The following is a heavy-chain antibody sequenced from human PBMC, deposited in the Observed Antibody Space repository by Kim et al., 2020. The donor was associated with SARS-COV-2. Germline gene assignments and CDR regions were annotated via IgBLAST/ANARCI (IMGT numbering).Heavy chain of an antibody. V-gene: IGHV3-9*01. CDR1: GFTFDDYA. Sequence: GGSLRLSCAASGFTFDDYAMHWVRQAPGKGLEWVSGISWNSGSIGYADSVKGRFTISRDNAKNSLYLQMNSLRAEDTALYYCAKEEGQLVRGSAFDIWGQGTMVTVSS. CDR3: AKEEGQLVRGSAFDI. J-gene: IGHJ3*02. D-gene: IGHD6-6*01. CDR2: ISWNSGSI.